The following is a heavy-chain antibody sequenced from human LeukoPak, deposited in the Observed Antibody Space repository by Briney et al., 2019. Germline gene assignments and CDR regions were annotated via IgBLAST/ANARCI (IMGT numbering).Heavy chain of an antibody. V-gene: IGHV3-23*01. J-gene: IGHJ4*02. Sequence: GGSLRLSCAASGFTFSSYGMSWVRQAPGKGLEWVSAISGSGGSTYYADSVKGRFTISRDNSKNTLYLQMNSLRAEDTAIYYCAITQGYGDYAISFDYWGQGTLVTVSS. CDR2: ISGSGGST. CDR3: AITQGYGDYAISFDY. D-gene: IGHD4-17*01. CDR1: GFTFSSYG.